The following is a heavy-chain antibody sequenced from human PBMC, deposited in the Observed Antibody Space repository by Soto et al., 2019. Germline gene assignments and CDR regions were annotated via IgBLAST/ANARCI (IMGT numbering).Heavy chain of an antibody. Sequence: EVQLLESGGGLVQPGGSLRLSCAASGLTFSSFAMSWVRQVPGKGLEWVSTISGNGDRTYYADSVKGRFTISRENSKNTLYLQMSSLRAEDTAVYYCAKYGGFGGGSLDYWGQGNLVTVSS. CDR1: GLTFSSFA. J-gene: IGHJ4*02. D-gene: IGHD2-15*01. CDR3: AKYGGFGGGSLDY. V-gene: IGHV3-23*01. CDR2: ISGNGDRT.